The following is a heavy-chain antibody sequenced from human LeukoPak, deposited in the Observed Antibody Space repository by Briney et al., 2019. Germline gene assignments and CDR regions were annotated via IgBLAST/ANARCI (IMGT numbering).Heavy chain of an antibody. J-gene: IGHJ5*02. V-gene: IGHV4-39*01. Sequence: NASETLPLTCTVSGGSISSSSYYWGWIRQPPGKGLEWIGSIYYSGSTYYNPSLKSRVIISVDTSKNQFSLKLSSETAADTAVYYCARHSSMRSPITPWGQGTLVTVSS. CDR3: ARHSSMRSPITP. CDR1: GGSISSSSYY. CDR2: IYYSGST. D-gene: IGHD3-22*01.